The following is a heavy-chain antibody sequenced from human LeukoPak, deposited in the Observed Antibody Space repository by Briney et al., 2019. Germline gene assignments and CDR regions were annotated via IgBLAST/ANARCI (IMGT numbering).Heavy chain of an antibody. J-gene: IGHJ3*02. CDR2: MSGSGGST. V-gene: IGHV3-23*01. CDR1: GFTFSSYA. Sequence: PGGSLRLSCAASGFTFSSYAMSWVRQAPGKGLEWVSCMSGSGGSTYYADAVKGRFTISRDNSKNTLYLQMHSLRVEDTAVYYCAKDLWSGGSCCDAFDIWGQGTMVTVSS. CDR3: AKDLWSGGSCCDAFDI. D-gene: IGHD2-15*01.